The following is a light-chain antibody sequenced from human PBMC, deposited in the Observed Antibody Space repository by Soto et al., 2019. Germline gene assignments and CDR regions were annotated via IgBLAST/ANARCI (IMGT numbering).Light chain of an antibody. Sequence: QSALTQPPSASGSPGQSVTISCTGTSSDVGGYNYVSWYQQYPGKAPKLMIFEVSKRPSGVPDRFSGSQSGNTASLTVSGLQAEDEADYYCSSYAGSNNLGVFGGGTKLTVL. CDR2: EVS. V-gene: IGLV2-8*01. CDR3: SSYAGSNNLGV. CDR1: SSDVGGYNY. J-gene: IGLJ3*02.